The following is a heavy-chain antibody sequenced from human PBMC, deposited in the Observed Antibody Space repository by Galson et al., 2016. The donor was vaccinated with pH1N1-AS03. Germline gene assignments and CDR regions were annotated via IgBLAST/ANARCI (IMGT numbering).Heavy chain of an antibody. D-gene: IGHD5-12*01. CDR2: FIPVYDRT. CDR1: GGTFNSYI. J-gene: IGHJ4*02. CDR3: ATYYENSGYALVF. V-gene: IGHV1-69*02. Sequence: SVKVSCKASGGTFNSYIFTWVRQAPGQGLEWMGRFIPVYDRTNYAEKFQGRVTITASYMELRSLTSQDTAVYYCATYYENSGYALVFWGQGTLVTVSS.